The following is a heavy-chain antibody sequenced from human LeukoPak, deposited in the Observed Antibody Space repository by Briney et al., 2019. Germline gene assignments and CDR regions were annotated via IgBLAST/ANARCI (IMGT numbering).Heavy chain of an antibody. V-gene: IGHV1-46*01. D-gene: IGHD6-19*01. CDR2: INPSGGGT. CDR3: ARSSGWKYNIDY. CDR1: GYSFTSYY. J-gene: IGHJ4*02. Sequence: GASVKVSCKASGYSFTSYYIHWVRQAPGQGPEWMGIINPSGGGTSYAQRFQGRVTMTRDTSISTAYMELSRLRSDDTAMYYCARSSGWKYNIDYWGQGTLVTVSS.